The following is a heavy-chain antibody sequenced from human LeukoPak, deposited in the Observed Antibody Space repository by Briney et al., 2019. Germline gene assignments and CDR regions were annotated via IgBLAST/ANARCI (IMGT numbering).Heavy chain of an antibody. J-gene: IGHJ5*02. CDR1: GYTFTSYG. V-gene: IGHV1-18*01. Sequence: GSSVKVSCKASGYTFTSYGISWVRQAPGQGLEWMGWISAYNGNTNYAQKLQGRVTMTTDTSTSTAYMELRSLRSDDTAVYYCARATDYYDSSGYPFDPRGQGTLVTVSS. CDR2: ISAYNGNT. CDR3: ARATDYYDSSGYPFDP. D-gene: IGHD3-22*01.